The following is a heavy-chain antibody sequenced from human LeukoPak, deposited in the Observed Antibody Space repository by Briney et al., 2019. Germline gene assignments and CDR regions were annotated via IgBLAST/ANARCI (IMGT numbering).Heavy chain of an antibody. CDR3: AREILAPGKTHDY. J-gene: IGHJ4*02. CDR2: INDDGSAT. CDR1: GFTFSNYW. V-gene: IGHV3-74*01. Sequence: GGSLRLSCAASGFTFSNYWMHWVRHVPGKGLVWVSRINDDGSATFYADSVKGRFTISRDNAKNTLFLQINSLRVEDTAVYYCAREILAPGKTHDYWGQGTLVTVSS.